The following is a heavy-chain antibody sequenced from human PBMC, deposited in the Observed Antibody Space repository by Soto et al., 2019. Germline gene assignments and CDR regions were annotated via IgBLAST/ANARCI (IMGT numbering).Heavy chain of an antibody. J-gene: IGHJ6*02. CDR2: ISYDGSKK. CDR1: GITFSSYG. D-gene: IGHD4-17*01. CDR3: AKEQGTTVTTGHYYYGMDV. V-gene: IGHV3-30*18. Sequence: QVQLVESGGGVVQPGRSLRLSCAASGITFSSYGMHWVRQAPGKGLEWVAVISYDGSKKNYADSVKGRFTISRDNSKNTLYLQMNSLRAEDTAVYYCAKEQGTTVTTGHYYYGMDVWGQGTTVTASS.